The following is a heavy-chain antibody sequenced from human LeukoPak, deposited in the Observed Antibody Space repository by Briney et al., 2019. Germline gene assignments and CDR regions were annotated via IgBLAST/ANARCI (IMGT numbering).Heavy chain of an antibody. J-gene: IGHJ4*02. V-gene: IGHV4-4*07. CDR2: IYTSGST. CDR1: GGSISSYY. CDR3: ARHFIAAAGRSFDY. Sequence: SETLSLTCTVSGGSISSYYWSWIRQPAGKGLQWIGRIYTSGSTNYNPSLKSRVTMSVDTSKNQFSLKLSSVTAADTAVYYCARHFIAAAGRSFDYWGQGTLVTVSS. D-gene: IGHD6-13*01.